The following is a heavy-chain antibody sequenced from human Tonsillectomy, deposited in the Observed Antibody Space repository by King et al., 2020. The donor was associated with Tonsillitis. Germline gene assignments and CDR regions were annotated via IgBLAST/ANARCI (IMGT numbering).Heavy chain of an antibody. CDR1: GYSFSNYW. CDR2: IYPGDSDT. J-gene: IGHJ3*02. Sequence: VQLVQSGAEVKKPGDSLKISCKGSGYSFSNYWIGWVRQMPGKGLEWMGIIYPGDSDTRYSPSFQGQVTIPVDKSISTAYLQWSSLKASDTAMYYCARGVMVVTATSDDFDIWGQGTMVTVSS. CDR3: ARGVMVVTATSDDFDI. D-gene: IGHD2-21*02. V-gene: IGHV5-51*01.